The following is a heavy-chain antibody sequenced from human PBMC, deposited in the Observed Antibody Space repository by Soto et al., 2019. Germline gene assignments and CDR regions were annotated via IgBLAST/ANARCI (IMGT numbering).Heavy chain of an antibody. CDR3: ARDGKWTVTNQPPRWFDP. J-gene: IGHJ5*02. CDR1: GFTFSSYS. V-gene: IGHV3-48*01. Sequence: GGSLRLSCAASGFTFSSYSMNWVRQAPGKGLEWVSYISSSSSTIYYADSVKGRFTISRDNAKNSLYLQMNSLRAEDTAVYYCARDGKWTVTNQPPRWFDPWGQGTLVTVSS. D-gene: IGHD4-4*01. CDR2: ISSSSSTI.